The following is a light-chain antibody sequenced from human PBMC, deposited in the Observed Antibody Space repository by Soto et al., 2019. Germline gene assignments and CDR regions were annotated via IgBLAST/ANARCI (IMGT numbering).Light chain of an antibody. V-gene: IGKV2-28*01. CDR2: LAS. Sequence: TQPRSVSGSPGQSVTISCTGISSDIGGYGYVSWYLQKPGQSPQLLIYLASNRASGVPDRFSGSGSGTDFTLKISRVEAEDVGVYYCMQVLQSPITFGQGTRLEIK. CDR1: SSDIGGYGY. CDR3: MQVLQSPIT. J-gene: IGKJ5*01.